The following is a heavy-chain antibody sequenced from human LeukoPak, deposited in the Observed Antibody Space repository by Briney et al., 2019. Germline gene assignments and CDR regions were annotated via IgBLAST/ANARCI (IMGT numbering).Heavy chain of an antibody. CDR1: GFTFSSYG. J-gene: IGHJ4*02. D-gene: IGHD2-15*01. CDR2: ISYDGNNK. Sequence: PGGSLRLSCAASGFTFSSYGMHWVCQAPGKGLEWVAVISYDGNNKYFADSVKGRFTISRDNSKNTLYLQMNSLRAEDTAVYYCAIHPASNVVLDDYWGQGTLVTVSS. CDR3: AIHPASNVVLDDY. V-gene: IGHV3-30*03.